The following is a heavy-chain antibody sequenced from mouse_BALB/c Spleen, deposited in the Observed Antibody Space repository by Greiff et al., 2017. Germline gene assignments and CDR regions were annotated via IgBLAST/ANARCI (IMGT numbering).Heavy chain of an antibody. CDR3: NAKYGNSLYAMDY. CDR1: GFNIKDYY. CDR2: IDPENGDT. D-gene: IGHD2-1*01. Sequence: DVQLQESGAELVRSGASVKLSCTASGFNIKDYYMHWVKQRPEQGLEWIGWIDPENGDTEYAPKFQGKATMTADTSSNTAYLQLSSLTSEDTAVYYCNAKYGNSLYAMDYWGQGTSVTVSS. J-gene: IGHJ4*01. V-gene: IGHV14-4*02.